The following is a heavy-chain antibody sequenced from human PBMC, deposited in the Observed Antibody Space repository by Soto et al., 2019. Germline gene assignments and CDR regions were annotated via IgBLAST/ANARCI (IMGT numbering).Heavy chain of an antibody. CDR3: AREVPRLLGSGESMDNYYYYGMDV. J-gene: IGHJ6*02. V-gene: IGHV3-30-3*01. CDR2: ISYDGSNK. Sequence: GGSLRLSCAASGFTFSSYAMHWVRQAPGKGLEWVAVISYDGSNKYYADSVKGRFTISRDNSKNTLYLQMNSLRAEDTAVYYCAREVPRLLGSGESMDNYYYYGMDVWGQGTTVTVSS. CDR1: GFTFSSYA. D-gene: IGHD3-10*02.